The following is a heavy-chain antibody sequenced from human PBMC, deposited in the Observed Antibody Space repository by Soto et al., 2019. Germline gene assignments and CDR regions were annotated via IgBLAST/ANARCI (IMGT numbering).Heavy chain of an antibody. J-gene: IGHJ5*02. CDR2: IIPIFGTA. V-gene: IGHV1-69*12. D-gene: IGHD3-10*01. Sequence: QVQLVQSGAEVKKPGSSVKVSCKASGGTFSSYAISWVRQAPGQGLEWMGGIIPIFGTANYAQKFQGRVTITADESTSTAYTELSSRRSADTAVYYCAREMVRGVVISWFDPWGQGTMVTVSS. CDR1: GGTFSSYA. CDR3: AREMVRGVVISWFDP.